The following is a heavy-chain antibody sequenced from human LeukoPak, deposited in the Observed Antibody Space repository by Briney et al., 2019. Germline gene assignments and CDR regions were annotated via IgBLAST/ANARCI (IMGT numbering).Heavy chain of an antibody. V-gene: IGHV3-53*01. J-gene: IGHJ4*02. CDR2: FYRGGNI. CDR1: GFTVSSNY. D-gene: IGHD5-24*01. Sequence: GGSLRLSCAASGFTVSSNYMSWVRQAPGKGLEWVSSFYRGGNIYYADSVKGRFTISRDNSKNTLYLQMNSLRAGDTAVYCCTRGDGYTYYFEDWGQGTLVTVSS. CDR3: TRGDGYTYYFED.